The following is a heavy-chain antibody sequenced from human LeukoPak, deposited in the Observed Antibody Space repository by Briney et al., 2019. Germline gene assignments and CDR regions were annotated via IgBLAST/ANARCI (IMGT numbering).Heavy chain of an antibody. Sequence: ASVSVTCKASGYTFTSYYMHWVRQAPGQGLEWMGIINPSGGSTTYAQKFHDRVTMTRDTSTSTVYMELSSLRSEDTAVYYCARFPKGSRSSFDYWGQGDMVSVSS. CDR2: INPSGGST. D-gene: IGHD6-6*01. CDR3: ARFPKGSRSSFDY. J-gene: IGHJ4*02. V-gene: IGHV1-46*01. CDR1: GYTFTSYY.